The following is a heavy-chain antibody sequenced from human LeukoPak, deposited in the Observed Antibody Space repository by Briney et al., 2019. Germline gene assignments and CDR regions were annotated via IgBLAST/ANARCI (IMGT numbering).Heavy chain of an antibody. V-gene: IGHV3-30-3*01. CDR2: ISYDGSNK. CDR1: GFIFSTYA. Sequence: PGGSLRLSCAASGFIFSTYAMHWVRQAPGKGLEWVAVISYDGSNKYYADSVKGRFTISRDNSKNTLYLQMNNPRAEDTAVYYCAREAGSDVGYWGQGTLVTVSS. J-gene: IGHJ4*02. CDR3: AREAGSDVGY. D-gene: IGHD6-19*01.